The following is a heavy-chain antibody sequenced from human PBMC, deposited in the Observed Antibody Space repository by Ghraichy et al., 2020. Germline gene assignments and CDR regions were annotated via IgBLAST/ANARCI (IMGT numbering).Heavy chain of an antibody. Sequence: ASVKVSCKASGYTFNDYYIHWVRQAPGQGLEWMGWINPYSGGTEFAQRFQGRVTMTRDTSVTTVYIDLSRLNSGDTAVYYCARGGRALGYLQDWGQGTLITVSS. V-gene: IGHV1-2*02. CDR3: ARGGRALGYLQD. CDR2: INPYSGGT. J-gene: IGHJ1*01. CDR1: GYTFNDYY. D-gene: IGHD1-1*01.